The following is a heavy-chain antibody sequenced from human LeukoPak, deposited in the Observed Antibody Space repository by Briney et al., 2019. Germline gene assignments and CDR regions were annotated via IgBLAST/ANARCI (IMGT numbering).Heavy chain of an antibody. CDR1: GGSISSYY. D-gene: IGHD3-9*01. Sequence: SETLSLTCTVSGGSISSYYWSWIRQPPGKGLDWIGYISDSGSANYNPSLKSRVTISVDTSKNQFSLKLSSVTAADTAVYYCARGEYDILTGYYGYWGQGTLVTVSS. J-gene: IGHJ4*02. CDR2: ISDSGSA. V-gene: IGHV4-59*12. CDR3: ARGEYDILTGYYGY.